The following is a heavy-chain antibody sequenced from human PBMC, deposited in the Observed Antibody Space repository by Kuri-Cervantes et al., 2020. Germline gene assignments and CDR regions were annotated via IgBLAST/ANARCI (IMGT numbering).Heavy chain of an antibody. J-gene: IGHJ4*02. CDR3: ARYVYGVTTQSDY. D-gene: IGHD4-17*01. V-gene: IGHV3-21*06. CDR2: ISSNSDYI. Sequence: GESLKISCAASGFTLSTYTMNWVRLAPGKGLEWVSSISSNSDYIYYADSVKGRFTISRDNAKNSLYLQMNSLRAEDTAVYYCARYVYGVTTQSDYWGQGTLVTVSS. CDR1: GFTLSTYT.